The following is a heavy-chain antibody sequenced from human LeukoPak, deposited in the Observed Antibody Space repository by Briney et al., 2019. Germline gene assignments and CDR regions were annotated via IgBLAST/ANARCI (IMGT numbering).Heavy chain of an antibody. CDR2: ISAYNGNT. V-gene: IGHV1-18*01. Sequence: WASVKVSCKASGYTFTTYNISWVRQAPGQGLEWMGWISAYNGNTNYAQKLQGRVTMTTDTSTSTAYMELRSLRSDDTAVYYCARGKSMVNSGGYYYYYMDVWGKGTTVTVSS. J-gene: IGHJ6*03. CDR3: ARGKSMVNSGGYYYYYMDV. CDR1: GYTFTTYN. D-gene: IGHD4-23*01.